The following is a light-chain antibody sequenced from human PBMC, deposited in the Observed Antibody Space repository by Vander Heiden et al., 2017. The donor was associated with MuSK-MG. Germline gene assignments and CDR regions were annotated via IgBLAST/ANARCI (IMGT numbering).Light chain of an antibody. CDR3: MQSLQIFPIT. CDR2: FVS. V-gene: IGKV2-28*01. Sequence: DIVMTHSPLSLSVTPGEPASISCRSSQSLLYSNRHNYLGWSVQKPCQSPQPLIYFVSHRAAGDPDRFRGSGQGPDFTLEIRIGEAEDVGIYYCMQSLQIFPITLGPGTLLEIK. J-gene: IGKJ5*01. CDR1: QSLLYSNRHNY.